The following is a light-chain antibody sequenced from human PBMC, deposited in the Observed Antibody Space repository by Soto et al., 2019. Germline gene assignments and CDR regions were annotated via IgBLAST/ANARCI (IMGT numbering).Light chain of an antibody. V-gene: IGKV1-12*01. Sequence: DIQMTQSPSSVSASVGDRVTITCRASQSIASWLTWYQHKPGKAPKVLIYAASRLQSGVPSRFSGSESGTTFTLTISNLQPEDFATYYCQQASSFPLTFGAGTKVEIK. J-gene: IGKJ4*01. CDR2: AAS. CDR3: QQASSFPLT. CDR1: QSIASW.